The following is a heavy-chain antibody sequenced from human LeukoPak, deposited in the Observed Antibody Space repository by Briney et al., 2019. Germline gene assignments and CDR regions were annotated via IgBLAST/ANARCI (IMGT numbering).Heavy chain of an antibody. CDR1: GFAFSNFA. Sequence: PGGSLRLSCAASGFAFSNFAMHWVRQAPGRGLEWVAVVSYEGTIKYYADSAKGRFTISRDNSGNIISLQMNNLTTDDTATYYCAREKFDSWGQGALVIVSP. V-gene: IGHV3-30*14. CDR2: VSYEGTIK. CDR3: AREKFDS. J-gene: IGHJ5*01.